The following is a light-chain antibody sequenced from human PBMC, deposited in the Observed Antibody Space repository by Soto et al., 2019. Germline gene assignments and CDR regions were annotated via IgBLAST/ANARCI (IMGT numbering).Light chain of an antibody. V-gene: IGKV3-15*01. J-gene: IGKJ5*01. Sequence: EIRMSQSPGTRSVSPGERATLACRASQSVSNNLAWYQQKPGQAPRLLIYGTSTRATGVPARFSGSGSGTDFTLTIGSLQSEDFAVYYCQQYSIWPQTFAQGVRLEIK. CDR3: QQYSIWPQT. CDR1: QSVSNN. CDR2: GTS.